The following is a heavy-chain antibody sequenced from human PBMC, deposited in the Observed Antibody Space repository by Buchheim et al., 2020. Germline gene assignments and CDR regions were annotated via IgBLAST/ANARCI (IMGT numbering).Heavy chain of an antibody. CDR1: GYIFTAYY. Sequence: QVQLVQSGAEVKKPGASVKVSCKASGYIFTAYYMHWVRQAPGQGLEWMGWINPNSGGTNYAQKFQGRVTMTRDTAISSAYLELSRLRSDDTAVYYCARVTCTNGVCYPSFDYWGQGTL. CDR3: ARVTCTNGVCYPSFDY. CDR2: INPNSGGT. D-gene: IGHD2-8*01. J-gene: IGHJ4*02. V-gene: IGHV1-2*02.